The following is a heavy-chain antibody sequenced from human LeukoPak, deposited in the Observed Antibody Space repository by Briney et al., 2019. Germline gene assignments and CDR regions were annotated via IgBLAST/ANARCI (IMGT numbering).Heavy chain of an antibody. D-gene: IGHD3-22*01. CDR2: IYHSGST. Sequence: SETLSLTCTVSGYSISSGYYWGWIRQLPGKGLEWIGSIYHSGSTYYNPSLKSRVTISVDTSKNQFSLKLSSVTAADTAVYYCARDYGYYDSSGYYPGPWGQGTLVTVSS. J-gene: IGHJ5*02. CDR1: GYSISSGYY. CDR3: ARDYGYYDSSGYYPGP. V-gene: IGHV4-38-2*02.